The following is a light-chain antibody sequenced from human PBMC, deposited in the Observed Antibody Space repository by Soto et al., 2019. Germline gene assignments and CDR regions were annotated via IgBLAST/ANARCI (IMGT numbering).Light chain of an antibody. V-gene: IGKV3-15*01. J-gene: IGKJ4*01. CDR2: DAS. CDR3: QQYDNWPLT. Sequence: EIVMTQSPATLSVSPGERVTLSCRASQSVGSNLAWYQQKPGLAPRVLSYDASTRATVIPARFSGSGSGTEFTLIISSLQSEDFAVYYCQQYDNWPLTFGGGTKVEIK. CDR1: QSVGSN.